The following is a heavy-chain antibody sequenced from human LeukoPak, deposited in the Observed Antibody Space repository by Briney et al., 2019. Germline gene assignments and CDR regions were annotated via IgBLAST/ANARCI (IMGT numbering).Heavy chain of an antibody. D-gene: IGHD6-19*01. V-gene: IGHV3-9*01. Sequence: GGSLRLSCAASGFTFDDYAMHWVRQAPGKGLEWVSGISWNSGSIGYADSVKGRFTISRDNAKNSLYLQMNSLRSDDTAVYYCVRVFTPVAVAGTYLYYYYYGMDVWGQGTTVTVSS. CDR2: ISWNSGSI. CDR3: VRVFTPVAVAGTYLYYYYYGMDV. J-gene: IGHJ6*02. CDR1: GFTFDDYA.